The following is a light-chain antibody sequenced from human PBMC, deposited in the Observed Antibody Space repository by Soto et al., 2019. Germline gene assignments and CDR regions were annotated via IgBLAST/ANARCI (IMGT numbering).Light chain of an antibody. CDR2: GAF. J-gene: IGKJ1*01. Sequence: EIVLTQSPGTLSLSPGERATLSCRASQSVSSSYLAWYQQKPGQAPRLLIYGAFSRATDIPDRFSGSGSGTDFTLTISRLEPEDFGVYYCQQYGSSPWTFGQGTKVEIK. CDR3: QQYGSSPWT. V-gene: IGKV3-20*01. CDR1: QSVSSSY.